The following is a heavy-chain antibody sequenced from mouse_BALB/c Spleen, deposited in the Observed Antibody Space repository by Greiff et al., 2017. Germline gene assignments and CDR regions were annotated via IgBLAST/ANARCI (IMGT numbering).Heavy chain of an antibody. CDR2: IYPGDGDT. CDR3: ARGNYYGSEYFDV. J-gene: IGHJ1*01. V-gene: IGHV1-87*01. CDR1: GYTFTSYW. Sequence: QVQLQQSGAELARPGASVKLSCKASGYTFTSYWMQWVKQRPGQGLEWIGAIYPGDGDTRYTQKFKGKATLTADKSSSTAYMQLSSLASEDSAVYYCARGNYYGSEYFDVWGAGTTVTVSS. D-gene: IGHD1-1*01.